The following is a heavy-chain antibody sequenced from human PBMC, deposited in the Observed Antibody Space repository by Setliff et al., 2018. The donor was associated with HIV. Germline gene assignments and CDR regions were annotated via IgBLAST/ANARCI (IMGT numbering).Heavy chain of an antibody. CDR3: ARPAPRGYSYGHYYFDY. CDR2: IYHSGST. Sequence: PSETLSLTCIVSGYSISSGYYWGWIRQPPGKGLEWIGTIYHSGSTYYNPSLKSRVTISVDTSKNQFSLNLSSVTAADTAVYYCARPAPRGYSYGHYYFDYWGQGTLVTVSS. V-gene: IGHV4-38-2*02. CDR1: GYSISSGYY. J-gene: IGHJ4*02. D-gene: IGHD5-18*01.